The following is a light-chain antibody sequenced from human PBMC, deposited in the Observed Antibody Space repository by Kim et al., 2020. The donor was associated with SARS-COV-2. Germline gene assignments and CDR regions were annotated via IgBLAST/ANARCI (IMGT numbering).Light chain of an antibody. CDR3: QQYGSSPPFRT. V-gene: IGKV3-20*01. CDR1: QSVSSSY. Sequence: EIVLTQSPGTLSLSPGERATLSCRASQSVSSSYLAWYQQKPGQAPRLLIYGASSRATGIPDRFSGSGSGTDFTLTISRLEPEDFAVYYCQQYGSSPPFRTFGQGTKV. J-gene: IGKJ1*01. CDR2: GAS.